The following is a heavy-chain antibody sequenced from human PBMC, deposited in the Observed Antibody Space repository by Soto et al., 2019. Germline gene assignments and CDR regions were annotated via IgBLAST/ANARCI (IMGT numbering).Heavy chain of an antibody. V-gene: IGHV1-18*01. Sequence: ASVKVSCKASGYTFTSYGISWVRQAPGQGLEWMGWISAYNGNTNYAQKLQGRVTMTTDTSKNTLYLQMNSLRAEDTAVYYCAKEKISTSCCNWFDPWGQGTLVTVPQ. D-gene: IGHD2-2*01. CDR1: GYTFTSYG. CDR3: AKEKISTSCCNWFDP. CDR2: ISAYNGNT. J-gene: IGHJ5*02.